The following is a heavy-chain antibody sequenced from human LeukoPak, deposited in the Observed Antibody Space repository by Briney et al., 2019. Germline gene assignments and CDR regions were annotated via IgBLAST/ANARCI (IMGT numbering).Heavy chain of an antibody. CDR1: GFTFSSYA. J-gene: IGHJ4*02. Sequence: GGSLRLSCAASGFTFSSYAMSWVRQAAGKGLEWVSAISGSGGSTYYADSVKGRFTISGDNSKNTVYLQMNSLRAEDTAVYYCARASSGNGFYWGQGTLVTVSS. V-gene: IGHV3-23*01. D-gene: IGHD6-6*01. CDR2: ISGSGGST. CDR3: ARASSGNGFY.